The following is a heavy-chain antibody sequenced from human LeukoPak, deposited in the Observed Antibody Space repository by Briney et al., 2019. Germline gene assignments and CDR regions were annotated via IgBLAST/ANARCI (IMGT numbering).Heavy chain of an antibody. Sequence: SETLSLTCSVSDGSISSGYYYWAWIRQRPGKGPEWFGSVYYSGTTYPNPSLKSRVTISVDTSKNQFSLKLSSVTAADTAVYYCARVYGSGSYYNGYYYYYMDVWGKGTTVTISS. CDR1: DGSISSGYYY. V-gene: IGHV4-39*01. CDR2: VYYSGTT. CDR3: ARVYGSGSYYNGYYYYYMDV. D-gene: IGHD3-10*01. J-gene: IGHJ6*03.